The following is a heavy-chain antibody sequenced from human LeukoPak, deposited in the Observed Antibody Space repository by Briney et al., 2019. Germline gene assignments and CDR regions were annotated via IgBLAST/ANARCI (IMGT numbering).Heavy chain of an antibody. V-gene: IGHV4-59*01. J-gene: IGHJ4*02. CDR1: GGSISSYY. CDR2: IYYSGST. Sequence: SETLSLTCTVSGGSISSYYWSWIRQPPGKGLEWIGYIYYSGSTNYNPSLKSRVTISVDTSKNQFPLKLSSVTAADTAVYYCARGSSGSYWAYFDYWGQGTLVTVSS. CDR3: ARGSSGSYWAYFDY. D-gene: IGHD1-26*01.